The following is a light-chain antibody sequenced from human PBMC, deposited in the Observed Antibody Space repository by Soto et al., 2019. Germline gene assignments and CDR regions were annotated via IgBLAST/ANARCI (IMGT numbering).Light chain of an antibody. Sequence: QSVLTQPPSASWTPGQRVTISCSGSPSNIGNNYVYWYQQLPRTAPKLLIYRNNQRPSGVPARFSGSKSGTSASLVISGLRSEDESDYYCEAWDDSLRGVLLGGGTKLNVL. V-gene: IGLV1-47*01. CDR1: PSNIGNNY. CDR2: RNN. J-gene: IGLJ2*01. CDR3: EAWDDSLRGVL.